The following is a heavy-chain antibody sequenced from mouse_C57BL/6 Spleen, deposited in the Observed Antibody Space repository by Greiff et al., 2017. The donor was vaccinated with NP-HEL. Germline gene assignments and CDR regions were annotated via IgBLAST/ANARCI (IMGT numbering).Heavy chain of an antibody. CDR3: ARAGYGRSDEFAY. J-gene: IGHJ3*01. V-gene: IGHV1-7*01. CDR1: GYTFTSYW. CDR2: INPSIGYT. Sequence: QVQLQQSGAELAKPGASVKLSCKASGYTFTSYWMHWVKQRPGQGLEWIGYINPSIGYTKYNQKFKDKATLTADKSSSTAYMQLSSLTYEDSAVYYCARAGYGRSDEFAYWGQGTLVTVSA. D-gene: IGHD1-1*01.